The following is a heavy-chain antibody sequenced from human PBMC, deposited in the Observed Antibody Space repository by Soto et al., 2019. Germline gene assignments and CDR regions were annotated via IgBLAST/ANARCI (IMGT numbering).Heavy chain of an antibody. Sequence: QVKLVQSGAEVKKPGSSVKVSCKDSGGTFSTYSMVWVRQAPGQGLEWMGRIIPMLGVRNYAQRFQDSVTITADKYTATVHMELSSLRSEDTALYYFTIGSWSGEVFDIWGQGTMVTVSS. CDR2: IIPMLGVR. CDR1: GGTFSTYS. D-gene: IGHD1-1*01. V-gene: IGHV1-69*02. CDR3: TIGSWSGEVFDI. J-gene: IGHJ3*02.